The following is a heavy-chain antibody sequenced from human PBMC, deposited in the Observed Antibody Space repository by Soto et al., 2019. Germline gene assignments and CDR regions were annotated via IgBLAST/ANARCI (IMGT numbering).Heavy chain of an antibody. CDR3: TRNYDLAVGNDY. Sequence: EVQLVESGGGLVQPGGSLKLSCAASGFTFRGSAMHWVRQASGKGLEWVGRIRSKGNTYATVYAASVKGRFTISRDDSKTTAYLQMNSLKNEDTAVYYCTRNYDLAVGNDYGGQGTLVTVSS. J-gene: IGHJ4*02. D-gene: IGHD3-3*01. CDR2: IRSKGNTYAT. V-gene: IGHV3-73*02. CDR1: GFTFRGSA.